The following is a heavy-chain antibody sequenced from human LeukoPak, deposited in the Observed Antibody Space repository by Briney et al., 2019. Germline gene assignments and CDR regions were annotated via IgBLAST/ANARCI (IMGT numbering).Heavy chain of an antibody. V-gene: IGHV3-43D*03. CDR1: GFTFDDYA. CDR2: ISWDGSST. J-gene: IGHJ6*03. D-gene: IGHD6-13*01. Sequence: GGSLRLSCAASGFTFDDYAMHWVRQAPGKGLEWVSVISWDGSSTYYADSVKGRFTISRDNSKSSLYLQMNSLRAEDTALYYCAKDIRAGTYYYYYMDVWGKGTTVTVSS. CDR3: AKDIRAGTYYYYYMDV.